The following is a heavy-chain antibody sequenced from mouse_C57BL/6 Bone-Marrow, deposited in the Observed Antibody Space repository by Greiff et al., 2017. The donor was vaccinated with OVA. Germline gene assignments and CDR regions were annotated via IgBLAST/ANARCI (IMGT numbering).Heavy chain of an antibody. CDR1: GYTFTDYY. V-gene: IGHV1-26*01. CDR3: ARSIYYDPYYAMDY. J-gene: IGHJ4*01. D-gene: IGHD2-4*01. CDR2: INPNNGGT. Sequence: EVQLQQSGPELVKPGASVKISCKASGYTFTDYYMNWVKQSHGKSLEWIGDINPNNGGTSYNQKFKGKATLTVDKSSSTAYMELRSLTSEDSAVYYCARSIYYDPYYAMDYWGQGTSVTVSS.